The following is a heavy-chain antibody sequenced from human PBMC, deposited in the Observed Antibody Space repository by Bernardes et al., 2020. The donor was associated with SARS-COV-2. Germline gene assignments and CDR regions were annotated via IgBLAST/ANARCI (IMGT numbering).Heavy chain of an antibody. CDR1: GFTVSSNY. J-gene: IGHJ3*02. CDR3: ARHITIFGVVTNLDDAFDI. V-gene: IGHV3-53*04. CDR2: IYSGGST. Sequence: GGSLRLSCAASGFTVSSNYMSWVRQAPGKGLEWVSGIYSGGSTYYADSVKGRFTISRHNSKNTLYLQMNSLRAEDTAVYYCARHITIFGVVTNLDDAFDIWGQGTMVTVSS. D-gene: IGHD3-3*01.